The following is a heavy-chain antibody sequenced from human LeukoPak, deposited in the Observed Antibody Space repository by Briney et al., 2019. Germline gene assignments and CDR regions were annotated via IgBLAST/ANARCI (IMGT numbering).Heavy chain of an antibody. CDR2: IYYSGST. J-gene: IGHJ4*02. Sequence: KPSETLSLTCTVSGGSISSYYWSWIRQPPGKGLEWIGYIYYSGSTNYNPSLKSRVTISVDTSKNQFSLKLSSVTAADTAVYYCAGRSSMVRGVMGLGDYWGQGTLVTVSS. CDR1: GGSISSYY. CDR3: AGRSSMVRGVMGLGDY. V-gene: IGHV4-59*01. D-gene: IGHD3-10*01.